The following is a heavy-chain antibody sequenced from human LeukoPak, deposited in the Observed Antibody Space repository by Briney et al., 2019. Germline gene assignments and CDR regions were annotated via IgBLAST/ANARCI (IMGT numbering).Heavy chain of an antibody. D-gene: IGHD3-10*01. V-gene: IGHV3-20*04. Sequence: GGSLRLSCAASGFTFDDYGMSWVRQAPGKGLEWVSGINWNGGSTGYADSVKGRFTISRDNAKNSLYLQMNSLRAEDTALYYCAREAAYYYGSGSYYTPFDPWGQGTLVTVSS. J-gene: IGHJ5*02. CDR3: AREAAYYYGSGSYYTPFDP. CDR1: GFTFDDYG. CDR2: INWNGGST.